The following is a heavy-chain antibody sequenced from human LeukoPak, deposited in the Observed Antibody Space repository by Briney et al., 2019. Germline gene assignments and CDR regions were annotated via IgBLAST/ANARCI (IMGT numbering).Heavy chain of an antibody. D-gene: IGHD3-9*01. CDR3: ARASSKQLAGYLPDGFDI. CDR1: GFTFSSYS. J-gene: IGHJ3*02. Sequence: PGGSLRLSCAASGFTFSSYSMNWVRRAPGKGLEWVPSISSSGTYVYYADSVKGRFTISRDNAKNSLSLQMNSLRADDAAVYYCARASSKQLAGYLPDGFDIWGQGTMVTVSS. CDR2: ISSSGTYV. V-gene: IGHV3-21*01.